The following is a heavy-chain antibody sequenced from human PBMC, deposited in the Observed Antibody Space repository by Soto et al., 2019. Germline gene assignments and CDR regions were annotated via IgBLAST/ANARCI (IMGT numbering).Heavy chain of an antibody. J-gene: IGHJ5*02. V-gene: IGHV1-8*01. CDR3: AIDIMAP. CDR1: GYTISSYD. Sequence: QVQLVQSGAEVKKPGASVKVSCKASGYTISSYDINWVRQATGQGLEWMGWMSPDSGDTGYAPSFQGRVAMTRNISTNTSYLELSSLTPEDTVVYYCAIDIMAPWGQGTLVTVSS. CDR2: MSPDSGDT. D-gene: IGHD5-12*01.